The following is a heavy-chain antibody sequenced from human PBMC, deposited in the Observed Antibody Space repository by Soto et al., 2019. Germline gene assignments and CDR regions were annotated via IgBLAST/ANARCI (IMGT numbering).Heavy chain of an antibody. V-gene: IGHV3-74*01. CDR2: IINDGSST. CDR3: ARDYFGSGNH. D-gene: IGHD3-10*01. CDR1: GFTLSNYW. J-gene: IGHJ5*02. Sequence: EVQLVESGGGLVQPGGSLRLSCAASGFTLSNYWMHWVHQAPGKGLVWLSRIINDGSSTDYADSVKGRFTISRDNAKNTLYLQMNSLRVEDTAVYYCARDYFGSGNHWGQGTLVTVSS.